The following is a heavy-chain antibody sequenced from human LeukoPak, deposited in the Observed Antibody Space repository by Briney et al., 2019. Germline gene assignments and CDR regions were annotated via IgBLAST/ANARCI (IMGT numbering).Heavy chain of an antibody. J-gene: IGHJ4*02. V-gene: IGHV3-13*01. D-gene: IGHD5-18*01. CDR3: ARVDTAMAFDY. CDR2: IGTAGDT. Sequence: GGSLRLSCAASGFTFSSYDMHWVRQATGKGLEWVSAIGTAGDTYYPGSVKGRFTISRENAKNSLYLQMNSLRAGDTAVYYCARVDTAMAFDYWGQGTLVTVSS. CDR1: GFTFSSYD.